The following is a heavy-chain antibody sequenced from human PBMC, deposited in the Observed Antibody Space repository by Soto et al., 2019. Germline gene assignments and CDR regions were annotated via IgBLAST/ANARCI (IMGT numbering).Heavy chain of an antibody. CDR1: GGSISSYY. Sequence: SETLSLTCPVSGGSISSYYWSWIRQPPGKGLEWIGYIYYSGSTNYNPSLKCRVTISVDTSKNQFSLKLSSVTAADTAVYYCAREGVAGWFDPWGQGTLVTVSS. CDR3: AREGVAGWFDP. CDR2: IYYSGST. V-gene: IGHV4-59*01. D-gene: IGHD6-19*01. J-gene: IGHJ5*02.